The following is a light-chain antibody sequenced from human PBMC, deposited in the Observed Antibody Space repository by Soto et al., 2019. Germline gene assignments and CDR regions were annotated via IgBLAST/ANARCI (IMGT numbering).Light chain of an antibody. CDR2: GAS. V-gene: IGKV3-20*01. J-gene: IGKJ2*01. CDR3: LHYSNSLAYT. Sequence: EIVLTQSPGTLSLSPGERATLSCRASQSISGRYLAWYQQKPGQTPRLLIYGASRRATGIPDRFSGSGSGTDFTLSICPLAPEDFSLYYCLHYSNSLAYTFGQGTKLEIE. CDR1: QSISGRY.